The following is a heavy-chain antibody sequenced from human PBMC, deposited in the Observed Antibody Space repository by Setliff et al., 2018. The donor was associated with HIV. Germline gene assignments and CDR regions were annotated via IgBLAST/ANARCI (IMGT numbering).Heavy chain of an antibody. CDR2: INHSGST. V-gene: IGHV4-39*07. CDR1: GGSISSGTYY. Sequence: SETLSLTCTVSGGSISSGTYYWNWIRQPPGKGLEWIGEINHSGSTKFNPSLKSRVTISVDTSKNQFFLKLSSVTVADTAVYYCARDEHGYNSNWYGVDWGQGTLVTVSS. J-gene: IGHJ4*02. D-gene: IGHD6-13*01. CDR3: ARDEHGYNSNWYGVD.